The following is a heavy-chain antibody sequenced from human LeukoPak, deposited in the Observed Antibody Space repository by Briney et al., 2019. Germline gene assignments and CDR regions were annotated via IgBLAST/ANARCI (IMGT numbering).Heavy chain of an antibody. V-gene: IGHV4-4*07. CDR1: GGSISSYY. J-gene: IGHJ5*02. Sequence: SETLSLTCTVSGGSISSYYWSWIRQPAGKGLEWIGRIYTSGSTNYNPPRKSRATMSVDTSKNQFSLKLSSVTAADTAVYYCARDNPGGSYRWSWFDPWGQGTLVTVSS. CDR3: ARDNPGGSYRWSWFDP. CDR2: IYTSGST. D-gene: IGHD1-26*01.